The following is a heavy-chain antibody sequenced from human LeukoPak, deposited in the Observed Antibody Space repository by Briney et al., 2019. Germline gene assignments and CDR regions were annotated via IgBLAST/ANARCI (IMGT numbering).Heavy chain of an antibody. D-gene: IGHD2-15*01. Sequence: ASVKVSCKASGYTFTNYGISWVRQAPGQGLEWMGWISTYNGNTHYTQKLQGRVTMTTDTSTSTAYMELRSLRSDDTAVHYCARVGCSGGSCYDKMGYWGQGTLVTVSS. V-gene: IGHV1-18*01. CDR1: GYTFTNYG. CDR3: ARVGCSGGSCYDKMGY. J-gene: IGHJ4*02. CDR2: ISTYNGNT.